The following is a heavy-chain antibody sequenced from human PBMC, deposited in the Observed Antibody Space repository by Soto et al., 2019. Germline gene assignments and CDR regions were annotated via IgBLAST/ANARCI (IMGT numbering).Heavy chain of an antibody. CDR2: ICHGGST. CDR1: GDSISSGGYS. V-gene: IGHV4-61*08. J-gene: IGHJ6*02. D-gene: IGHD5-12*01. CDR3: AREGSSGYGHVMDV. Sequence: SETLSLTCTVPGDSISSGGYSWSWIRQPPGKGLEWIGYICHGGSTTYNPSLKSRVTILGDMSKNQFSLRLSSVTAADAAVYYCAREGSSGYGHVMDVWGQGTTVTVSS.